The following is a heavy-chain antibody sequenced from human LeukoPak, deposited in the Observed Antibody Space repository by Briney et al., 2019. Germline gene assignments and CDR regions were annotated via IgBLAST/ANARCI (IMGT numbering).Heavy chain of an antibody. CDR2: ISSSSSTI. D-gene: IGHD2-21*02. J-gene: IGHJ3*02. CDR1: GFTFSSYS. CDR3: ARASPLTALGAFDI. V-gene: IGHV3-48*04. Sequence: GGTLRLSCAASGFTFSSYSMNWVRQAPGKGLEWVSYISSSSSTIYYADSVKGRFTISRDNAKNSLYLQMNSLRAEDTAVYYCARASPLTALGAFDIWGQGTMVTVSS.